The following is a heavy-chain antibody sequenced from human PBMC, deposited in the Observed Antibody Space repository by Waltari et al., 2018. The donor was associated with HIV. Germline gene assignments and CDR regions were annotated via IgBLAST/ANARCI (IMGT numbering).Heavy chain of an antibody. J-gene: IGHJ4*02. CDR2: ILDTGTT. Sequence: VQLHESGPGLVKSSETLSLTCTVSGESFAGGRFRWTWIPLSPPGGLEWLGNILDTGTTTFNPSLGGRVSRSVELSRSQFSLTLRSLTAADTATYYCAREGPNFSDKSGFQFAHRAFDLWGQGTKVIV. D-gene: IGHD3-3*01. CDR3: AREGPNFSDKSGFQFAHRAFDL. CDR1: GESFAGGRFR. V-gene: IGHV4-61*01.